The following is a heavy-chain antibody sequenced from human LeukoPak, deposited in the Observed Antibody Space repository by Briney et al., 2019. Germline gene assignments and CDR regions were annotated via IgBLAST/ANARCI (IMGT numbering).Heavy chain of an antibody. J-gene: IGHJ4*02. CDR2: IYYSGSP. CDR3: ARRTQGITVAKYYSDY. Sequence: PSETLSLTCTVSGGSISSTSYYWGWIRQPPGKGLEWIGNIYYSGSPYYNPSLKSRVTISVDTSKNQFSLKLSSVTTADTALYYCARRTQGITVAKYYSDYWGRGTLVTVSS. V-gene: IGHV4-39*01. CDR1: GGSISSTSYY. D-gene: IGHD6-19*01.